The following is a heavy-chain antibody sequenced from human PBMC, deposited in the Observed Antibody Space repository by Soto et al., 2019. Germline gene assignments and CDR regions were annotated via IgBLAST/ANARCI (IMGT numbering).Heavy chain of an antibody. CDR3: AIYPRYGDYEGFFDY. CDR1: GYTFTSYG. V-gene: IGHV1-18*01. D-gene: IGHD4-17*01. Sequence: ASVKVSCKASGYTFTSYGISWVRQAPGQGLEWMGWISAYNGNTNYAQKLQGRVTMTTDTSTSTAYMELRSLRSDDTAVYYCAIYPRYGDYEGFFDYWGQGTLVTVSS. J-gene: IGHJ4*02. CDR2: ISAYNGNT.